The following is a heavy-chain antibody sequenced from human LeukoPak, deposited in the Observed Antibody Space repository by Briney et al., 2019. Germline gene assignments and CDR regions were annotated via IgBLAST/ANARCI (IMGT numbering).Heavy chain of an antibody. CDR1: GFTVSTNC. J-gene: IGHJ4*02. Sequence: GGSLRLSCAASGFTVSTNCMTWVRKAQGKGLDWVSTIYSGGTTYYGDSVMGRFTIYRHNSRNTLYLQMSSLRAEDTAVYYCARVDTVMAYYFDLWGQGTLVTVSS. CDR3: ARVDTVMAYYFDL. CDR2: IYSGGTT. V-gene: IGHV3-53*04. D-gene: IGHD5-18*01.